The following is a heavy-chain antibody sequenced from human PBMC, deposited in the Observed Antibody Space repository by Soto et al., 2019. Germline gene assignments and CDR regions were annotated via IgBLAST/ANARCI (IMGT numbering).Heavy chain of an antibody. CDR2: IYYSGST. CDR1: GVSISSYY. Sequence: SETLSLTCTVSGVSISSYYWSWIRQPPGKGLEWIGYIYYSGSTNYNPSLKSRVTISVDTSKNQFSLKLSSVTAADTAVYYCARERIVVVQAARARRAYNWFDPWGQGTLVTVSS. CDR3: ARERIVVVQAARARRAYNWFDP. V-gene: IGHV4-59*08. D-gene: IGHD2-2*01. J-gene: IGHJ5*02.